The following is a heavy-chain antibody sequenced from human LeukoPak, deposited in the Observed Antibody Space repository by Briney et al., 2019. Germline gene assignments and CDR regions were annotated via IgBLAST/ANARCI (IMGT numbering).Heavy chain of an antibody. Sequence: PGGSLRLSCAASGFTFSSCSMNWVRQAPGKGLEWVSSISSSSSYIYYADSVKGRFTISRGNAKNSLYLQMNSLRAEDTAVYYCARDESSTSFDYWGQGTLVTVSS. CDR1: GFTFSSCS. J-gene: IGHJ4*02. CDR2: ISSSSSYI. CDR3: ARDESSTSFDY. D-gene: IGHD3-10*01. V-gene: IGHV3-21*01.